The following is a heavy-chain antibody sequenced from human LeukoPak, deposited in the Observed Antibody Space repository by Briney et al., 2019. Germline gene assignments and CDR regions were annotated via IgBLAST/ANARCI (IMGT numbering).Heavy chain of an antibody. J-gene: IGHJ4*02. D-gene: IGHD3-10*01. CDR1: GDNVSSNTAA. CDR3: ARGEILLWFGEPFHY. CDR2: TYYRSKWYN. Sequence: SQTLSLTCAISGDNVSSNTAAWNWIRQSPSRGLEWLGRTYYRSKWYNDYAVSVKSRIIINADTSRNQFSLQLNSVTPEDTAVYYCARGEILLWFGEPFHYWGQGTLVTVSS. V-gene: IGHV6-1*01.